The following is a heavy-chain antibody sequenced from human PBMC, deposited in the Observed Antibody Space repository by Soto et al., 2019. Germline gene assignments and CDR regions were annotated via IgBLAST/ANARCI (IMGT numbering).Heavy chain of an antibody. V-gene: IGHV1-8*01. Sequence: ASVKVSCKASGYTFTRYDINWVRQATGQGLEWMGWMNPNSGNTGYAQKFQGRVTMTRNTSISTAYMELSSLRSEDTAVYYCARGAYCSSTSCYTDNYYYYGMDVWGQGTTVTVSS. CDR1: GYTFTRYD. D-gene: IGHD2-2*02. CDR3: ARGAYCSSTSCYTDNYYYYGMDV. J-gene: IGHJ6*02. CDR2: MNPNSGNT.